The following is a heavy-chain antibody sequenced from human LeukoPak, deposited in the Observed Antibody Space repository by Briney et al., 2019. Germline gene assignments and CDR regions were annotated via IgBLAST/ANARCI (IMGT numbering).Heavy chain of an antibody. CDR2: IYTSGST. CDR3: ARGVYLGNGYYFDY. D-gene: IGHD2-8*01. J-gene: IGHJ4*02. CDR1: GGSISSYY. Sequence: SETLSLTCTVSGGSISSYYWNWIRQPAGKGLEWIGHIYTSGSTNYNSSLKNRVTMSVDTSKNQFSVKLNSVIAADTAMYYCARGVYLGNGYYFDYWGQGTLVTVSS. V-gene: IGHV4-4*07.